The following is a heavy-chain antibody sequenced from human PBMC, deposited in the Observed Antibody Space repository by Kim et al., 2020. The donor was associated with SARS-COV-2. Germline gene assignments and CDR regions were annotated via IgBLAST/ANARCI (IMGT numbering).Heavy chain of an antibody. Sequence: YADSVKGRFTISRDNAKNSLYLQMNSLRAEDTALYYCAKLVGYSGYDHDYWGQGTLVTVSS. D-gene: IGHD5-12*01. CDR3: AKLVGYSGYDHDY. V-gene: IGHV3-9*01. J-gene: IGHJ4*02.